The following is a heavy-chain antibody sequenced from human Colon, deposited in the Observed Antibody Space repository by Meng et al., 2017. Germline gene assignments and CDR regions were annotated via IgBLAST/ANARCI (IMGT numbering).Heavy chain of an antibody. CDR3: AKMHPPYCGGDCYPFGY. Sequence: GESLKISCAASGFTFSSYAMSWVRQAPGKGLEWVSAISGSGGSTYYADSVKGRFTISRDNSKNTLYLQMNSLRAEDTAVYYCAKMHPPYCGGDCYPFGYWGQGTLVTVSS. D-gene: IGHD2-21*02. V-gene: IGHV3-23*01. J-gene: IGHJ4*02. CDR2: ISGSGGST. CDR1: GFTFSSYA.